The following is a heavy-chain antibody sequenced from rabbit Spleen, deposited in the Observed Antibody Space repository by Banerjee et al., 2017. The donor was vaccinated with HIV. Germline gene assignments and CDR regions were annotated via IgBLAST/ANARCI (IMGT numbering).Heavy chain of an antibody. CDR1: GFDLNTYG. Sequence: QEQLTETGGGLVQPGGSLTLSCKASGFDLNTYGVSWVRQAPGKGLEWIGYIDPVFGATYYATWVNGRFTISSQNAQNTLYLQLNSLTAADTATYFCVRGASSSGYYSLWGPDTLVTVS. V-gene: IGHV1S47*01. J-gene: IGHJ4*01. D-gene: IGHD1-1*01. CDR2: IDPVFGAT. CDR3: VRGASSSGYYSL.